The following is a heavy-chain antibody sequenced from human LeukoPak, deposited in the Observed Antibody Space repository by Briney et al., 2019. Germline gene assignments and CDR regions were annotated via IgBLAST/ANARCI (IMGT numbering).Heavy chain of an antibody. CDR3: AADSGDYTDAFDI. J-gene: IGHJ3*02. CDR1: GFTFTITA. Sequence: SVTVSFKASGFTFTITAMQWVRQARGQRQEWIGCIVVGSGNTNYAQKFQERVTITRDMSTSTDYMQLSSLRSEDTAVYYCAADSGDYTDAFDIWGQGTMVTVSS. CDR2: IVVGSGNT. V-gene: IGHV1-58*02. D-gene: IGHD4-17*01.